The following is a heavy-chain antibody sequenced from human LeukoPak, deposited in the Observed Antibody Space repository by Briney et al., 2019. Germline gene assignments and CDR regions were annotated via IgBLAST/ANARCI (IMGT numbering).Heavy chain of an antibody. V-gene: IGHV3-23*01. J-gene: IGHJ4*02. Sequence: GESLRLSCAVSGITLSNYGMSWVRQAPGKGLEWAAGISDTGGSTYYADSVKGPFTTPTEKPKTTRHLQLHSLRAEDTAVYLCAKRGVVIRVILVGFHKQAYYFYSWGEGALVTVSS. D-gene: IGHD3-16*02. CDR1: GITLSNYG. CDR2: ISDTGGST. CDR3: AKRGVVIRVILVGFHKQAYYFYS.